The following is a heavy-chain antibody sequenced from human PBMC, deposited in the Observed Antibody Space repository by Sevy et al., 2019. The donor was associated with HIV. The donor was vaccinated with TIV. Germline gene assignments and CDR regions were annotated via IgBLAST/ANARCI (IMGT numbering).Heavy chain of an antibody. V-gene: IGHV3-9*01. J-gene: IGHJ6*02. Sequence: GGSLRLSCAASGFPFNDHAMHWVRQVPGKGLEWVSGISWNSRNIGYADSVKGRFTISRENARHFVYLEMNSLRPEDTAFYYCAKDINRVCDCVNCYSYYYYFYGLDVWGQGTTVTVSS. CDR3: AKDINRVCDCVNCYSYYYYFYGLDV. CDR2: ISWNSRNI. D-gene: IGHD2-21*02. CDR1: GFPFNDHA.